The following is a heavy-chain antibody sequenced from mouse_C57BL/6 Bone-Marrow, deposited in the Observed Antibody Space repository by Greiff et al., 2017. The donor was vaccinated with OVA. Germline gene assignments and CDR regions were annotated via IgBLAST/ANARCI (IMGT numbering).Heavy chain of an antibody. V-gene: IGHV1-66*01. CDR1: GYSFTSYY. J-gene: IGHJ3*01. CDR3: EGGDFAY. Sequence: QVQLQQSGPELVKPGASVKISCKASGYSFTSYYIHWVKQRPGQGLEWIGWIYPGSGNTKYNEKFKGKATLTADTSSSTAYMQLSSLTSEDSAVYYCEGGDFAYWGQGTLVTVSA. CDR2: IYPGSGNT.